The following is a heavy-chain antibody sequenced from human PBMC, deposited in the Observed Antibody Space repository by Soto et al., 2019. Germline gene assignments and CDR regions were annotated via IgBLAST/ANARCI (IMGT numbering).Heavy chain of an antibody. CDR1: GFTFSSYG. V-gene: IGHV3-30*03. CDR2: TSYDGSDK. Sequence: GGSLRLSCAASGFTFSSYGMQWVRQAPGKGLEWVSLTSYDGSDKYYTDSVKGRFTISRDNSKNTLYLQMNSLRAEDTAVYFCAGGHYFGDYWGQGTQVTVSS. D-gene: IGHD1-26*01. J-gene: IGHJ4*02. CDR3: AGGHYFGDY.